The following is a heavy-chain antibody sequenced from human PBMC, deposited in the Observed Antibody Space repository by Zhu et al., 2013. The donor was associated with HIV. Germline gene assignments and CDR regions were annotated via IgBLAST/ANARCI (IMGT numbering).Heavy chain of an antibody. Sequence: EVQLLESGGGLVQPGGSLRLSCAASGFSFSNYAMSWVRQAPGKGLEWVSAFSNNGGNTYYADSVKGRFTISRDNSKNTLYLQMNSLRAEDTAVYYCAKGSCGGGFRCAWFDPWGQGTLVTVSS. J-gene: IGHJ5*02. V-gene: IGHV3-23*01. CDR2: FSNNGGNT. D-gene: IGHD2-21*01. CDR3: AKGSCGGGFRCAWFDP. CDR1: GFSFSNYA.